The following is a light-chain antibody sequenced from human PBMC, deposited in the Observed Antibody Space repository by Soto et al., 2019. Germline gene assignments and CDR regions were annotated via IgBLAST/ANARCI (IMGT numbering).Light chain of an antibody. Sequence: QSVLTQSPPASASLGASVKLTCTLSSGHSTFAIAWHQQQPEKGPRYLMKVNSDGSNTKGDGIPDRFSGSSSGAERYRTISSLLSEDEADYYCQTWVTGIQVFGGGTKVTVL. CDR2: VNSDGSN. J-gene: IGLJ2*01. CDR1: SGHSTFA. V-gene: IGLV4-69*01. CDR3: QTWVTGIQV.